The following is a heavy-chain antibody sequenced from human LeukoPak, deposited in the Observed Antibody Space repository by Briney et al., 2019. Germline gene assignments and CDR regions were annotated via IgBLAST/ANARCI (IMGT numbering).Heavy chain of an antibody. CDR2: INPSGGST. CDR3: ASPATVTTGDYYYYYGMDV. CDR1: GYTFTSYG. Sequence: EASVKVSCKASGYTFTSYGISWVRQAPGQGLEWMGIINPSGGSTSYAQKFQGRVTMTRDTSTSTVYMELSSLRSEDTAVYYCASPATVTTGDYYYYYGMDVWGQGTTVTVSS. J-gene: IGHJ6*02. V-gene: IGHV1-46*01. D-gene: IGHD4-17*01.